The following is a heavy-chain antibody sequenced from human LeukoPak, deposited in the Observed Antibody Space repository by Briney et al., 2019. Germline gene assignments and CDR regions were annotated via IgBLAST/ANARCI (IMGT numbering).Heavy chain of an antibody. CDR3: ARGGYGHNMDA. D-gene: IGHD3-10*01. CDR2: IKNAGIDT. Sequence: PGGSLRLSCVGSGFMFSNYYMYWVRQAPGKGLVWVSRIKNAGIDTIYADSVKGRFTVSRDNAKNTVYLQMSSLRAEDTAVYYCARGGYGHNMDAWGEGTTVTVSS. CDR1: GFMFSNYY. J-gene: IGHJ6*03. V-gene: IGHV3-74*01.